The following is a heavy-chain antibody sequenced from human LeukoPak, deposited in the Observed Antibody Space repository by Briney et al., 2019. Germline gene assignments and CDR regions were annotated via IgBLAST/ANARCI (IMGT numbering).Heavy chain of an antibody. CDR2: IYHSGST. CDR1: GGSISSGGYS. CDR3: ARQTFIRGNWFDP. V-gene: IGHV4-30-2*01. J-gene: IGHJ5*02. Sequence: SETLSLTCAVSGGSISSGGYSWSWIRQPPGKGLGWIGYIYHSGSTYYNPSLKSRVTISVDRSKNQFSLKLSSVTAADTAVYYCARQTFIRGNWFDPWGQGTLVTVSS. D-gene: IGHD3-10*01.